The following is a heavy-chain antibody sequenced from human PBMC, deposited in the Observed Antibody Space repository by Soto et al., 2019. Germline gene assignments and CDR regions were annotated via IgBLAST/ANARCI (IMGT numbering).Heavy chain of an antibody. CDR3: ARDFLITLVVAATPSAYDY. D-gene: IGHD2-15*01. CDR2: ISYDGSNK. Sequence: QVQLVESGGGVVQPGRSLRLSCAASGFTFSSYAMHWVRQAPGKGLEWVAVISYDGSNKYYADSVKGRFTISRDNSKNTLYLQMNSLRAEDTAVYYCARDFLITLVVAATPSAYDYWGQGTLVTVSS. V-gene: IGHV3-30-3*01. CDR1: GFTFSSYA. J-gene: IGHJ4*02.